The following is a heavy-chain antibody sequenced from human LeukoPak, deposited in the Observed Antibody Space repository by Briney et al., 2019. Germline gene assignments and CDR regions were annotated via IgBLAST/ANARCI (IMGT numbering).Heavy chain of an antibody. V-gene: IGHV3-30-3*01. D-gene: IGHD3-22*01. CDR2: ISYDGSNK. Sequence: GGSLRLSCAASGFTFSSYAMHWVRQAPGKGLEWVAVISYDGSNKYYADSVKGRFTISRDNSKNTLYLQMYSLRAEDTAVYYCARERGYDYASDYWGQGTLVTVSS. CDR3: ARERGYDYASDY. CDR1: GFTFSSYA. J-gene: IGHJ4*02.